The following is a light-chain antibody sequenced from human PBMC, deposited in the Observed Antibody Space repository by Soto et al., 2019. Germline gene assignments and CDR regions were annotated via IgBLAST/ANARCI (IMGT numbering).Light chain of an antibody. CDR2: DVN. V-gene: IGLV2-8*01. CDR1: SSDVGGYNY. J-gene: IGLJ2*01. Sequence: QSVLTQPPSASGSPGQSVTISCTGTSSDVGGYNYVSWYLQHPGKAPKLMIYDVNKRPPGVPDRFSGSKSGNTASLTVSGLQAEDEADYYCSSYAGSNGVVFGGGTKLTVL. CDR3: SSYAGSNGVV.